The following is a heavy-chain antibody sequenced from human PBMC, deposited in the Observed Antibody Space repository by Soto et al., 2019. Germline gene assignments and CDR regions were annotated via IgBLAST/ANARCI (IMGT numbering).Heavy chain of an antibody. V-gene: IGHV1-69*01. Sequence: QVQLVQSGAEVKKPGSSVKVSCKASGGTFSSYAISWVRQAPGQGLEWMGGIIPIFGTANYAQKVQGRVTITADESTSTDYMELSSLRSEDTAVYYCAREEDISSGPPPFDYWGQGTLVTVSS. D-gene: IGHD2-15*01. CDR1: GGTFSSYA. J-gene: IGHJ4*02. CDR2: IIPIFGTA. CDR3: AREEDISSGPPPFDY.